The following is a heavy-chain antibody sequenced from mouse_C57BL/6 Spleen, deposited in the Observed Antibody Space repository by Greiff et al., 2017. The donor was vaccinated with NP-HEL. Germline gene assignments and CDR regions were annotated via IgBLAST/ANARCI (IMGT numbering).Heavy chain of an antibody. CDR1: GFTFSDYY. CDR2: INYDGSST. Sequence: EVQVVESEGGLVQPGSSMKLSCTASGFTFSDYYMAWVRQVPEKGLEWVANINYDGSSTYYLDSLKSRFIISRDNAKNILYLQMSSLKSEDTATYYCARGGYFAYWGQGTLVTVSA. V-gene: IGHV5-16*01. CDR3: ARGGYFAY. J-gene: IGHJ3*01.